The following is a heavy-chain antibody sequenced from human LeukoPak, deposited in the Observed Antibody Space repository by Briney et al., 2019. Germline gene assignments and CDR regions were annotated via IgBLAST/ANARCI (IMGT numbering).Heavy chain of an antibody. J-gene: IGHJ5*02. V-gene: IGHV3-66*01. D-gene: IGHD3-22*01. CDR3: ARDSNYDSSGYYYGP. CDR1: GFTVSSNY. Sequence: GGSLRLSCAASGFTVSSNYMSWVRQAPGKGLEWVSVIYSGGSTYYADSVKGRFTISRDNSKNTLYLQMNSLRAEDTAVYYCARDSNYDSSGYYYGPWGQGTLVTVSS. CDR2: IYSGGST.